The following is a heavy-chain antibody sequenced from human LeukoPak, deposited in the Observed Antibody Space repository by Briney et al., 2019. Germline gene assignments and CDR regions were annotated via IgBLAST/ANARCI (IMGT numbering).Heavy chain of an antibody. Sequence: SDTLSLTCTVSGGSLSSNSYFGGWIRQPPGKGLEWSGSFYYSSSTHYNPSLKSRVTISIDTSETQISLKLTSVTAADTAIYYCARDPIDLWPTETRNYDILGGHRPYYFDYWGQGILVTVSS. V-gene: IGHV4-39*07. D-gene: IGHD3-9*01. CDR1: GGSLSSNSYF. J-gene: IGHJ4*02. CDR3: ARDPIDLWPTETRNYDILGGHRPYYFDY. CDR2: FYYSSST.